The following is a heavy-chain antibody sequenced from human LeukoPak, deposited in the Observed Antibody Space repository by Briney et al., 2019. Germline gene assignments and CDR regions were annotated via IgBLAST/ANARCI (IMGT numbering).Heavy chain of an antibody. CDR1: GGSISSGDYY. CDR2: IYYSGST. J-gene: IGHJ3*02. CDR3: ARDSHRITIFGVVIGAFDI. V-gene: IGHV4-30-4*08. Sequence: SETLSLTCTFSGGSISSGDYYWSWIRQPPGKGLEWIGYIYYSGSTYYNPSLKSRVTISVDTSKNQFSLKLSSVTAADTAVYYCARDSHRITIFGVVIGAFDIWGQGTMVTVSS. D-gene: IGHD3-3*01.